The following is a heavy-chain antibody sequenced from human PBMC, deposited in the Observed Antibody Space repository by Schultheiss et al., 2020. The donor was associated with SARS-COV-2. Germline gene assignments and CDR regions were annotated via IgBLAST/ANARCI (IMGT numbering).Heavy chain of an antibody. V-gene: IGHV4-39*01. CDR3: ARGGVYNYGGILDS. CDR1: GGSISSSSYY. J-gene: IGHJ4*02. D-gene: IGHD5-24*01. Sequence: SETLSLTCTVSGGSISSSSYYWGWIRQPPGKGLEWIGSIYYSGNTYYNPSLKSRVTISVDTSKNQFSLKLSSVTAADTAVYYCARGGVYNYGGILDSWGQGTQVTVSS. CDR2: IYYSGNT.